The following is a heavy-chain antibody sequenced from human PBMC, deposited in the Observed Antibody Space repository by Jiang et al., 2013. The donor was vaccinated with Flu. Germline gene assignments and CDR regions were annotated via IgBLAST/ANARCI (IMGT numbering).Heavy chain of an antibody. CDR1: SISSGGYS. CDR2: IYHSGST. J-gene: IGHJ2*01. D-gene: IGHD5-12*01. V-gene: IGHV4-30-2*01. Sequence: SISSGGYSWSWIRAATRKGLEWIGYIYHSGSTYYNPSLKSRVTISVDRSKNQFSLKLSSVTAADTAVYYCARGKSGFNWYFDLWGRGTLVTVSS. CDR3: ARGKSGFNWYFDL.